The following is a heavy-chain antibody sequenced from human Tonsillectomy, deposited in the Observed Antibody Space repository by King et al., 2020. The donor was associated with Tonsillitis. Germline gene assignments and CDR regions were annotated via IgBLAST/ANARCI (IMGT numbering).Heavy chain of an antibody. CDR1: ADSFNNYY. CDR2: MHYTGRS. J-gene: IGHJ4*02. D-gene: IGHD3-22*01. V-gene: IGHV4-59*01. Sequence: VQLQESGPGLVKPSETLALTCTVSADSFNNYYWSWVRQPPGKGLEWIAHMHYTGRSKFNPSLKSRAAISVDTSKNQFSLKVTSVTAADTAVYYCAKDDNSGFYSLDSWGQGTLVTVSS. CDR3: AKDDNSGFYSLDS.